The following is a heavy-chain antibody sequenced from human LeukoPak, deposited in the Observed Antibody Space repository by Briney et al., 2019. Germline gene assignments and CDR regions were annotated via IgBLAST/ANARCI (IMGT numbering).Heavy chain of an antibody. CDR1: GGSISRYY. D-gene: IGHD3-3*01. CDR2: IYSSGST. CDR3: ARESAIFGVFIVAFDY. V-gene: IGHV4-4*07. J-gene: IGHJ4*02. Sequence: PSETLSLTCTGSGGSISRYYWNWIRQPAGKGLEWIGRIYSSGSTNYNPSLKSRVTMSVDTSKNQFSLKLNSVTAADTAVYYCARESAIFGVFIVAFDYWGQGALVTVSS.